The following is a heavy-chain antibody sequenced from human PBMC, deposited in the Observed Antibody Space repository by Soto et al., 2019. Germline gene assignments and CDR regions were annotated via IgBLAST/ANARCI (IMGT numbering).Heavy chain of an antibody. CDR1: GFTFSSHS. CDR3: AREVVTSQRFFDN. D-gene: IGHD2-21*01. Sequence: GGSLRLSCSTSGFTFSSHSMHWFRQAPGRGLEWVAVISSDGGIQFYADSVRGRFTISRDNSKNTLYLQMNSLRDEDTALYYCAREVVTSQRFFDNWGQGILVTVSS. CDR2: ISSDGGIQ. V-gene: IGHV3-30-3*01. J-gene: IGHJ4*02.